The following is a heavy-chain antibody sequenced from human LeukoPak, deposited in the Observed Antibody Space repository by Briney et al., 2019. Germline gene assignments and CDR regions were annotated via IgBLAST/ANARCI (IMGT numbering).Heavy chain of an antibody. J-gene: IGHJ4*02. CDR3: ARGRSPTGPFDY. V-gene: IGHV4-59*08. D-gene: IGHD1-26*01. Sequence: SETLSLTCTVSGGSISSYYWSWIRQPPGKGLEWIGYIYYSGSTNYNPSLKSRVTVSVDTSKNQFSLKLSSVTAADTAVYYCARGRSPTGPFDYWGQGTLVTVSS. CDR2: IYYSGST. CDR1: GGSISSYY.